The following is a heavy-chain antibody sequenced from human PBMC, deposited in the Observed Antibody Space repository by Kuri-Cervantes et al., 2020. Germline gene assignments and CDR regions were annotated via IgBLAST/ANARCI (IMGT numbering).Heavy chain of an antibody. CDR2: INHSGST. CDR1: GGSLSGYY. J-gene: IGHJ3*02. D-gene: IGHD2-2*01. CDR3: ARGGLGYCSSTSCYVATYRRSAFDI. Sequence: GSLRLSCAVYGGSLSGYYWSWIRQPPGKGLEWIGEINHSGSTNYNPSLKSRVTISVDTSKNQFSLKLSSVTAADTAVYYCARGGLGYCSSTSCYVATYRRSAFDIWGQGTMVTVSS. V-gene: IGHV4-34*01.